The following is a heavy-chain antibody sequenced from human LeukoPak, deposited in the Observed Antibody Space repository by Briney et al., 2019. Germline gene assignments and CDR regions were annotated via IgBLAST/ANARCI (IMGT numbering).Heavy chain of an antibody. CDR1: GGSIRSSNYY. V-gene: IGHV4-61*01. Sequence: SETLSLTCNVLGGSIRSSNYYWSWIRQPPGKGLEWIGYIYYSGSTNYNPSLKSRVTISVDTSKNQFSLKLSSVTAADTAVYYCARCGYSGYNDYWGQGTLVTVSS. J-gene: IGHJ4*02. CDR2: IYYSGST. CDR3: ARCGYSGYNDY. D-gene: IGHD5-12*01.